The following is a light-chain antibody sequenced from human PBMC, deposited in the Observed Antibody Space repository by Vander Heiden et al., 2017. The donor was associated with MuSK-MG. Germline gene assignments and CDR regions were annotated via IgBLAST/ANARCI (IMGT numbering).Light chain of an antibody. CDR3: QQSYSTPRT. Sequence: DIQQIQFPSSLSASVGDRVTIPCRASQSISSYLSWYQQKPGKAPQLLIYAASSLQSGVPSRFSGSGSGTDFTLTISSLQPEDFATYFCQQSYSTPRTFGPGTKLDIK. CDR1: QSISSY. V-gene: IGKV1-39*01. CDR2: AAS. J-gene: IGKJ3*01.